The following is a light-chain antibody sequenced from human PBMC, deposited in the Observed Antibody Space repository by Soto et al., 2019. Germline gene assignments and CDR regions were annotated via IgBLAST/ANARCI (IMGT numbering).Light chain of an antibody. CDR1: SSDVGSYNL. Sequence: QSALTQPASVSGSPGQSITISCTGTSSDVGSYNLVSWYQQHPGKAPKLMIYEGSKRPSGVSNRFSGSKSGNTASLTISGLQAEDEADYYCCSYADSKVFGTGTKLTVL. CDR3: CSYADSKV. J-gene: IGLJ1*01. V-gene: IGLV2-23*01. CDR2: EGS.